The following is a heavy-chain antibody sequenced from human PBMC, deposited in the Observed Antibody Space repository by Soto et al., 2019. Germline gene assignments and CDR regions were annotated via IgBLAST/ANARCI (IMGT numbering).Heavy chain of an antibody. CDR3: AKDFSAPRSSSWYFGNYYYGMDV. J-gene: IGHJ6*02. CDR1: GFTFDDYT. V-gene: IGHV3-43*01. D-gene: IGHD6-13*01. Sequence: GGSLRLSCAASGFTFDDYTMHWVRQAPGKGLEWVSLISWDGGSTYYEDSVKGRFTISRDNSKNSLYLQMNSLRTEDTALYYCAKDFSAPRSSSWYFGNYYYGMDVWGQGTTVTVSS. CDR2: ISWDGGST.